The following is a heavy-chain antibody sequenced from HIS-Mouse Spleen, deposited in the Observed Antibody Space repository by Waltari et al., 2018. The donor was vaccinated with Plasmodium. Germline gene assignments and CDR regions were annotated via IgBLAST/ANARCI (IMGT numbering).Heavy chain of an antibody. Sequence: QLQLQESGPGLVKPSETLSLTCTVSGGSISSSSYYWGWIRQPPGKGLEWIGGIYYSGSTYHNPSLKSRFTISVDTSKNQFSLKLSSVTAADTAVYYCARQLAYYDFWSGYSRGYYFDYWGQGTLVTVSS. J-gene: IGHJ4*02. V-gene: IGHV4-39*01. CDR1: GGSISSSSYY. CDR3: ARQLAYYDFWSGYSRGYYFDY. CDR2: IYYSGST. D-gene: IGHD3-3*01.